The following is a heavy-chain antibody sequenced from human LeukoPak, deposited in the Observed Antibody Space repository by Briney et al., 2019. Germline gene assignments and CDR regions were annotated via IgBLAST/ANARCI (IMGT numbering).Heavy chain of an antibody. CDR3: AKGSGAGAGTGSWFDP. Sequence: PEGSLRLSCAASGFTFDGYAMHWVRQAPGKGLEWVSGINWNSGSLVYADSVKGRFTISRDNAKNSLYLQMNSLRAEDTALYYCAKGSGAGAGTGSWFDPWGQGTLVTVSS. CDR2: INWNSGSL. CDR1: GFTFDGYA. V-gene: IGHV3-9*01. J-gene: IGHJ5*02. D-gene: IGHD6-19*01.